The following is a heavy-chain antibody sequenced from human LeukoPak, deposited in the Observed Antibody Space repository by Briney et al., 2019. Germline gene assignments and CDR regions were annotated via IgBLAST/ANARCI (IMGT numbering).Heavy chain of an antibody. Sequence: SETLSLTCTVSGGSISSGGYYWSWIRQHPGKGLEWIGYIYYSGSTHYNPSLKSRVTISVDTSKNQFSLKLSSVTAADTAVYYCAHSYYYGSGSSLDAFDIWGQGTMVTVSS. J-gene: IGHJ3*02. V-gene: IGHV4-31*03. D-gene: IGHD3-10*01. CDR2: IYYSGST. CDR3: AHSYYYGSGSSLDAFDI. CDR1: GGSISSGGYY.